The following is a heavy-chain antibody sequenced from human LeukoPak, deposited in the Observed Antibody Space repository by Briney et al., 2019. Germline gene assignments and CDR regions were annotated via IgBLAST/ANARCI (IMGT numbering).Heavy chain of an antibody. CDR2: IYYSGST. Sequence: SETLSLTCTVSGGSISSYYWSWIRQPPGKGLEWIGYIYYSGSTNYNPSLESRVTISVDTSKNQFSLKLSSVTAADTAVYYCARGAAYAYFDYWGQGTLVTVSS. J-gene: IGHJ4*02. CDR3: ARGAAYAYFDY. D-gene: IGHD2-2*01. CDR1: GGSISSYY. V-gene: IGHV4-59*01.